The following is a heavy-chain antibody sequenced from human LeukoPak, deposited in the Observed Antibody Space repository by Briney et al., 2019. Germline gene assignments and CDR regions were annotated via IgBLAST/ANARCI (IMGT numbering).Heavy chain of an antibody. D-gene: IGHD3-22*01. J-gene: IGHJ4*02. CDR2: MNPNSGNT. CDR3: AKVYGSSSSGYYYDSSGLDYFDY. CDR1: GYTFTSYD. V-gene: IGHV1-8*03. Sequence: GASVKVSCKASGYTFTSYDINWVRQATGQGLEWMGWMNPNSGNTGYAQKFQGRVTITRNTSISTAYMELSSLRSEDTAVYYCAKVYGSSSSGYYYDSSGLDYFDYWGQGTLVTVSS.